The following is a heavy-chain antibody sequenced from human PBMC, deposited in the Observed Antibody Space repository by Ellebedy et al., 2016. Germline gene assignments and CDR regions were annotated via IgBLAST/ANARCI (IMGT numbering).Heavy chain of an antibody. V-gene: IGHV1-46*03. CDR1: GYTFTSYY. D-gene: IGHD3-10*01. CDR2: INPSGGST. J-gene: IGHJ4*02. CDR3: ARAGYYGSGSYLVDDY. Sequence: ASVKVSCXASGYTFTSYYMHWVRQAPGQGLEWMGIINPSGGSTSYAQKFQGRVTMTRDTSTSTVYMELSSLRSEDTAVYYCARAGYYGSGSYLVDDYWGQGTLVTVSS.